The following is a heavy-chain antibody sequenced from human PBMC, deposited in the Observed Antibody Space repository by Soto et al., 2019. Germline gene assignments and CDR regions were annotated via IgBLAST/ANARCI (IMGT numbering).Heavy chain of an antibody. CDR3: AKEKAVAGNDAFDI. V-gene: IGHV1-69*08. CDR1: GGTFSSYT. CDR2: IIPILGIA. D-gene: IGHD6-19*01. J-gene: IGHJ3*02. Sequence: QVQLVQSGAEVKKPGSSVKVSCKASGGTFSSYTISWVRQAPGQGLEWMGRIIPILGIANYAHKFQGRVTITADKSTSTAYMEVSSLRSEDTAVYYCAKEKAVAGNDAFDIWGQGTMVTVSS.